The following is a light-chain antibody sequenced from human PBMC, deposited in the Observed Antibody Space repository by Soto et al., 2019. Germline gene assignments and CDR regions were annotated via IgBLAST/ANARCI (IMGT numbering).Light chain of an antibody. CDR1: SSDVGGYTH. CDR2: EVT. CDR3: SSYTNINTRACV. Sequence: QSALTQPRSVSGSPGQSVTISCTGTSSDVGGYTHVSWYQQHPGKAPKLIIYEVTDRPSGVSNRFSGSKSGNTASLTISGLQAEDEAEYYCSSYTNINTRACVFGTGTKLTVL. J-gene: IGLJ1*01. V-gene: IGLV2-14*01.